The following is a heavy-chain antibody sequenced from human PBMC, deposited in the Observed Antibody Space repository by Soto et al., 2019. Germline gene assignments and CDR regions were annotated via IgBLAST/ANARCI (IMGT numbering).Heavy chain of an antibody. V-gene: IGHV4-39*01. D-gene: IGHD2-2*01. CDR3: ARLSREGYCSSTSCLNYYYYMDG. J-gene: IGHJ6*03. CDR1: GCSISTSSYY. Sequence: SETLSLTFTVSGCSISTSSYYRRWIRQPPGKGLEGTGSIYYSGRTYYNPSLKSRVTISVDTSKNQFFLKLSSVTAADTAVYYCARLSREGYCSSTSCLNYYYYMDGWGKGTTVT. CDR2: IYYSGRT.